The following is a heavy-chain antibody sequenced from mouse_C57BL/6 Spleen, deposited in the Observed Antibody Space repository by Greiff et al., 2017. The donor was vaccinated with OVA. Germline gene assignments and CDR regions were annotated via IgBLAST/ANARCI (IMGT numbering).Heavy chain of an antibody. J-gene: IGHJ2*01. V-gene: IGHV14-4*01. Sequence: EVQVVESGAELVRPGASVKLSCTASGFNIKDDYMHWVKQRPEQGLEWIGWIDPENGDTEYASKFQGKATITADTSSNTAYLQLSSLTSEDTAVYYCTTRLLDYWGQGTTLTVSS. CDR1: GFNIKDDY. CDR2: IDPENGDT. CDR3: TTRLLDY. D-gene: IGHD2-2*01.